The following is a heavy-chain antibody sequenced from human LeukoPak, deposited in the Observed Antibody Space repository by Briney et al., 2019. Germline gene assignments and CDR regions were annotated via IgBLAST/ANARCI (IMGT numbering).Heavy chain of an antibody. CDR3: ASPSPHCSSTSCPNGGFFDY. V-gene: IGHV4-39*01. CDR2: IYYSGSA. J-gene: IGHJ4*02. Sequence: SETLSLTCTVSGGSISSSSYYWGWIRQPPGKGLEWIGSIYYSGSAYYNPSLKSRVTISVDTSKNQFSLRLSSVTAADTAVYYCASPSPHCSSTSCPNGGFFDYWGQGTLVTVSS. D-gene: IGHD2-2*01. CDR1: GGSISSSSYY.